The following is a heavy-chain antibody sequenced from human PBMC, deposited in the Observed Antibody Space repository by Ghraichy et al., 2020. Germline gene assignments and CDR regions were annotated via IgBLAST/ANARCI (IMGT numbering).Heavy chain of an antibody. Sequence: GGSLRLSCAASGFTFSSYWMSWVRQAPGKGLEWVANIKQDGSEKYYVDSVKGRFTISRDNAKNSLYLQMNSLRAEDTAVYYCARESSSGRGLGGTGGEFDYWGQGTLVTVSS. CDR3: ARESSSGRGLGGTGGEFDY. CDR1: GFTFSSYW. J-gene: IGHJ4*02. CDR2: IKQDGSEK. D-gene: IGHD6-19*01. V-gene: IGHV3-7*03.